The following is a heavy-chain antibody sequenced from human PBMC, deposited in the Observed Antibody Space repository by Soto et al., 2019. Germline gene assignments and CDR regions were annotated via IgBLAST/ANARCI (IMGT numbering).Heavy chain of an antibody. D-gene: IGHD3-10*01. CDR2: IRDSGGSA. CDR1: GFPVSNYA. J-gene: IGHJ3*01. V-gene: IGHV3-23*01. Sequence: PGGALRLSCEASGFPVSNYAMNLVRQSPGMGLEGVSIIRDSGGSANYADPVQGRFTISRDNSKNTLYLQINSLRAEDTAINYCVREGGRWYYCGSFDLWGRWPMVTVSS. CDR3: VREGGRWYYCGSFDL.